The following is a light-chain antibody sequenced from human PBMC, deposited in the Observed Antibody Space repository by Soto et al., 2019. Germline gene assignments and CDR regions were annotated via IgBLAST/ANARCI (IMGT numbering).Light chain of an antibody. CDR1: SSNIGSNT. J-gene: IGLJ2*01. CDR2: SDN. Sequence: QSVLTQPPSASGTPGQRVTISCSGSSSNIGSNTVNWYQQVPGTAPKLLIYSDNPRPSGVPDRFSGSRSGTSASLAISGLQSEDEADYYCATWDDSLKGVFGGGTKLTVL. CDR3: ATWDDSLKGV. V-gene: IGLV1-44*01.